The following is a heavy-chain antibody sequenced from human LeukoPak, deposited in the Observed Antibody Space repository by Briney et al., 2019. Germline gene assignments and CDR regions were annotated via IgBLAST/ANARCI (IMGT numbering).Heavy chain of an antibody. Sequence: ASVKVSCKASGYTFTGYHMHWVRQAPGQGLEWMGWINPNSGGTNYAQKFQGRVTMTRDTSISTAYMELSRLRSDDTAVYYCALYSLARRTTVTLEGLLSPFDYWGQGTLVTVSS. CDR3: ALYSLARRTTVTLEGLLSPFDY. CDR2: INPNSGGT. V-gene: IGHV1-2*02. D-gene: IGHD4-17*01. CDR1: GYTFTGYH. J-gene: IGHJ4*02.